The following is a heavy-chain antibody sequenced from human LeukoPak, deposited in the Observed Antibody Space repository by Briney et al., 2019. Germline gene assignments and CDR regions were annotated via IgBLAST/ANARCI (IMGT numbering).Heavy chain of an antibody. CDR2: IRPDGSEK. CDR3: AKDRCSNGIGCYYYYMDV. Sequence: GGSLKLSCAASGFSFGSYWMSWVRLAPGKGLEWVGNIRPDGSEKQYVDSVKGRFTISRDNAQNSLFLQMNSLRAEDTTIYYCAKDRCSNGIGCYYYYMDVWGKGTTVTISS. V-gene: IGHV3-7*01. J-gene: IGHJ6*03. D-gene: IGHD2-8*01. CDR1: GFSFGSYW.